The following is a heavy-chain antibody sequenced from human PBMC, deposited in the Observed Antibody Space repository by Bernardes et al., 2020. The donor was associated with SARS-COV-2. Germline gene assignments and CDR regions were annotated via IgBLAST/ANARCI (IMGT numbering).Heavy chain of an antibody. V-gene: IGHV3-13*01. CDR3: ARGISGGRTDNGMDV. CDR2: IATAGDT. Sequence: GGSLRLSCAASGFTFSGYDMHWVRQAPGYGLEWVSTIATAGDTFYPDSVKGRFTISRETAKNTLFLQMDTLRAGDTAVYYCARGISGGRTDNGMDVWGLGTTGSVSS. J-gene: IGHJ6*02. CDR1: GFTFSGYD. D-gene: IGHD2-15*01.